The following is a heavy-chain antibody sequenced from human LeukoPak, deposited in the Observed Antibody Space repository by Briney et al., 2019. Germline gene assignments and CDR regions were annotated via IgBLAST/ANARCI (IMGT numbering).Heavy chain of an antibody. D-gene: IGHD3-22*01. Sequence: GESLKISRKGSGYSFTSYWIGWVRQMPGKGLEWMGIIYPGDSDTRYSPSFQGQVTISADKSISTAYLQWSSLKASDTAMYYCARLWDYYDSSGSGYYMDVWGKGTTVTVSS. CDR3: ARLWDYYDSSGSGYYMDV. V-gene: IGHV5-51*01. CDR1: GYSFTSYW. J-gene: IGHJ6*03. CDR2: IYPGDSDT.